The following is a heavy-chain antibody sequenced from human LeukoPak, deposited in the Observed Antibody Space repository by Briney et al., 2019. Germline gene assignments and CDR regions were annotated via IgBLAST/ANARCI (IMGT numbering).Heavy chain of an antibody. J-gene: IGHJ4*02. Sequence: SETLSLTCTVSGGSISSSSYYWGWIRQPPGKGLEWIGSIYYSGSTYYNPSLKSRVTISVDTSKNQFSLKLSSVTAADTAVYYCARDRGGMAAAGYFDYWGQGTLVTVSS. V-gene: IGHV4-39*07. CDR1: GGSISSSSYY. CDR3: ARDRGGMAAAGYFDY. CDR2: IYYSGST. D-gene: IGHD6-13*01.